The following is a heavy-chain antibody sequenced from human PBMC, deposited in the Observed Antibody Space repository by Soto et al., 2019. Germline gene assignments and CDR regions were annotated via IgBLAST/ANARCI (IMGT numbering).Heavy chain of an antibody. V-gene: IGHV3-74*01. CDR2: INSVGGDT. CDR1: GFTFSTYW. J-gene: IGHJ3*02. Sequence: GGSLRLSCAATGFTFSTYWVHWVRQAPGKGLVWVSRINSVGGDTYYADSVKGRFTISRDDSKNTLLLQMNSLRAEDTAVYYCVKDRMAYNSVWDPFDIWGQGTMVTVSS. CDR3: VKDRMAYNSVWDPFDI. D-gene: IGHD1-20*01.